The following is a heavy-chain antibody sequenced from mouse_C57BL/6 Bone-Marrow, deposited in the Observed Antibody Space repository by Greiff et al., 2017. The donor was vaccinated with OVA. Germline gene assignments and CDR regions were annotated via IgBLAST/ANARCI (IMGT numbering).Heavy chain of an antibody. D-gene: IGHD2-4*01. CDR2: ISSGSSTI. V-gene: IGHV5-17*01. CDR1: GFTFSDYG. CDR3: ARPYYDYDAAWFAY. J-gene: IGHJ3*01. Sequence: EVHLVESGGGLVKPGGSLKLSCAASGFTFSDYGMHWVRQAPEKGLEWVAYISSGSSTIYYADTVKGRFTISRDNAKNTLFLQMTSLRSEDTAMYYCARPYYDYDAAWFAYWGQGTLVTVSA.